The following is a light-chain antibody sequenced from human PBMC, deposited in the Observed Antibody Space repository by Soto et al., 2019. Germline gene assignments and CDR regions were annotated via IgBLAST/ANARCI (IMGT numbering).Light chain of an antibody. Sequence: EIVLTQSPATLSLSPGERATLSCRASQSVRNYLAWYQQKPGQAPRLLIYDASNRATGIPARFSGSGSGTDFTLTISSLEPEDFALYYCQQRNDWLTFGGGTKVEIK. V-gene: IGKV3-11*01. CDR1: QSVRNY. CDR3: QQRNDWLT. J-gene: IGKJ4*01. CDR2: DAS.